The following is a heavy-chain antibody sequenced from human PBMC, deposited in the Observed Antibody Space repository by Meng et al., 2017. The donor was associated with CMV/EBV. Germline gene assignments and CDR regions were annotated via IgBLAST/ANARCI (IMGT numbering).Heavy chain of an antibody. Sequence: FIGSYWTWIRQPPGKGLEWIGEINHSGSTNYNPSLKSRVTISVDTSKNQFSLKLSSVTAADTAVYYCARKRGRYCSGGSCYFSPTLDYWGQGTLVTVSS. CDR3: ARKRGRYCSGGSCYFSPTLDY. V-gene: IGHV4-34*01. CDR2: INHSGST. CDR1: FIGSY. J-gene: IGHJ4*02. D-gene: IGHD2-15*01.